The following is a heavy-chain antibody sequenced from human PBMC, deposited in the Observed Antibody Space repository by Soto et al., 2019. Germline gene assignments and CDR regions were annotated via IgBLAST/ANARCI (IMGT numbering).Heavy chain of an antibody. V-gene: IGHV1-18*01. J-gene: IGHJ3*01. CDR1: GYTFNKYG. CDR2: ISAYNDYT. Sequence: QAQLVQSGGEVKRPGASVKVSCKASGYTFNKYGFNWVRQAPGQGLEWMARISAYNDYTNFAQKFQGRVTLTTDASTNTAYMELKILSSDDTAIYYCARGRGVVVPAGTPDAFDVWGQGTMFTVSS. D-gene: IGHD6-13*01. CDR3: ARGRGVVVPAGTPDAFDV.